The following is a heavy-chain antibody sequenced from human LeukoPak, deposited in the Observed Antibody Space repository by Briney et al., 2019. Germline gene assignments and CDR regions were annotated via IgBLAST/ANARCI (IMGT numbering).Heavy chain of an antibody. CDR1: GFTFSSYS. CDR2: ISSSSSYI. V-gene: IGHV3-21*01. D-gene: IGHD2-21*02. J-gene: IGHJ4*02. Sequence: GGSLRLSCAASGFTFSSYSMNWVRQAPGKGLEWVPSISSSSSYIYYADSVKGRFTISSDNAKNSLYLQMNSLRAEDTAVYYCARGCGGDCYPPDYWGQGTLVTVSS. CDR3: ARGCGGDCYPPDY.